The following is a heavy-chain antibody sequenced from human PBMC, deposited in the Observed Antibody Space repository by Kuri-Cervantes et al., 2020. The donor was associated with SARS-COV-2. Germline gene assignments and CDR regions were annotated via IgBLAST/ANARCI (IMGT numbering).Heavy chain of an antibody. Sequence: GGSLRLSCAASGFTFSSYAMHWVRQAPGKGLEYVSAISSNGGSTYYADSVKGRFTISRDNSKNTLYLQMNSLRAEDTAVYYCARARGEYDFWSGYYPSYYYYYGMDVWGQGTTVTVSS. J-gene: IGHJ6*02. D-gene: IGHD3-3*01. V-gene: IGHV3-64*02. CDR1: GFTFSSYA. CDR2: ISSNGGST. CDR3: ARARGEYDFWSGYYPSYYYYYGMDV.